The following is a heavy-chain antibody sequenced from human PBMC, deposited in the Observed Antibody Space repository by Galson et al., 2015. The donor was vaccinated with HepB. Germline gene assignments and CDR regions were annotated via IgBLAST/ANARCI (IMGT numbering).Heavy chain of an antibody. D-gene: IGHD2-2*01. J-gene: IGHJ4*02. V-gene: IGHV1-8*02. CDR2: MNPNSGNT. CDR3: ARVPAAGSFDY. CDR1: GYSFTNYW. Sequence: QSGAEVKKPGESLKISCKGSGYSFTNYWINWVRQATGQGLEWMGWMNPNSGNTGYAQKFQGRVTMTRNTSVSTAYMELSSLRSEDTAVYYCARVPAAGSFDYWGQGTLVTVSS.